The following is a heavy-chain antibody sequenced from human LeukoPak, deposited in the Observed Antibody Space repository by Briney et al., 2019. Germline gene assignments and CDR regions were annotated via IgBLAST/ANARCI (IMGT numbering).Heavy chain of an antibody. CDR2: ISGSGGST. CDR1: GFTFSSYA. D-gene: IGHD3-16*02. CDR3: AKEARMITFGGVIPYFDY. V-gene: IGHV3-23*01. Sequence: PGGSLRLSCAASGFTFSSYAMSGVRQAPGKGLEWVSAISGSGGSTYYADSVKGRFTISRDNSKNTLYLQMNSLRAEDTAVYYCAKEARMITFGGVIPYFDYWGQGTLVTVSS. J-gene: IGHJ4*02.